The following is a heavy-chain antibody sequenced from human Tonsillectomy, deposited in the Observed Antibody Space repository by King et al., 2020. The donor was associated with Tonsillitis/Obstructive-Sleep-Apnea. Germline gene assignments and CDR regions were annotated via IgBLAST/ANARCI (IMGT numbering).Heavy chain of an antibody. CDR2: ISGRGGNT. J-gene: IGHJ4*02. D-gene: IGHD3-9*01. Sequence: VQLVESGGGLVQPGGSLRLSCAASGFTFSSYAMSWVRQAPGKGLEWVSAISGRGGNTYYADSVKGRFTISRDNSKNTLYLQMNSLGAEDTAIYYCAKDYDILTGAPSQYYFDYWGQGTLVTVSS. V-gene: IGHV3-23*04. CDR1: GFTFSSYA. CDR3: AKDYDILTGAPSQYYFDY.